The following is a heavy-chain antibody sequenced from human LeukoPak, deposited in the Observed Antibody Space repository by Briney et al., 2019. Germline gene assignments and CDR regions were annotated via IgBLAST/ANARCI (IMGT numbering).Heavy chain of an antibody. J-gene: IGHJ4*02. Sequence: GASVKVSCKASGYTFTSYYMHWVRQAPGQGLEWMGIIDPSGGSTTYAQKFQGRVTMTRDTSTRTVYMELSSLRSEDTAVYFCARDPGEAYFGYWGQGTLVTVSS. V-gene: IGHV1-46*01. CDR2: IDPSGGST. CDR1: GYTFTSYY. CDR3: ARDPGEAYFGY.